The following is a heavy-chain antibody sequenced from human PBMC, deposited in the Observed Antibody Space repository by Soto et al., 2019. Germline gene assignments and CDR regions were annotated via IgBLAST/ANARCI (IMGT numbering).Heavy chain of an antibody. V-gene: IGHV3-30-3*01. CDR3: ARVRSSRGTPRYYFNY. CDR1: GFTFSSYA. Sequence: GGSLRLSCAASGFTFSSYAMHWVRQAPGKGLEWVAVISYDGSNKYYADSVKGRFTISRDNSKNTLYLQMNSLRAEDAAVYYCARVRSSRGTPRYYFNYWGQGTLVTVSS. CDR2: ISYDGSNK. D-gene: IGHD6-13*01. J-gene: IGHJ4*02.